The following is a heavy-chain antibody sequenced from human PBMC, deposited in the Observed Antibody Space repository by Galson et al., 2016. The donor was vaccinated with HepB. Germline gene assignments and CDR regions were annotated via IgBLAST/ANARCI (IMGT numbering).Heavy chain of an antibody. CDR3: ARDDYSGGRGSPDY. CDR2: INNGAATT. V-gene: IGHV3-23*01. D-gene: IGHD4/OR15-4a*01. CDR1: GFFFSGRA. Sequence: SLRLSCAASGFFFSGRAMSWVCQAPGKGLEWVSGINNGAATTGYAASVKGRFTISRDNSKNTLYLQMNSLRTEDTAVYYCARDDYSGGRGSPDYWGQGTLVTVSS. J-gene: IGHJ4*02.